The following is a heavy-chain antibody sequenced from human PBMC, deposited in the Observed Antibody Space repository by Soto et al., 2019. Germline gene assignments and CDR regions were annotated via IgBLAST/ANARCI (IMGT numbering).Heavy chain of an antibody. V-gene: IGHV1-69*13. CDR3: ARERGQVVVIPGYYGMDV. CDR1: GGTLRSYS. CDR2: IIPIFGTA. Sequence: GASVKVSCKASGGTLRSYSISWVLQAPGQGLEWMGGIIPIFGTANYAQKFQGRVTITADESTSTAYMELSSLRSEDTAVYYCARERGQVVVIPGYYGMDVWGQGTTVTVSS. D-gene: IGHD3-22*01. J-gene: IGHJ6*02.